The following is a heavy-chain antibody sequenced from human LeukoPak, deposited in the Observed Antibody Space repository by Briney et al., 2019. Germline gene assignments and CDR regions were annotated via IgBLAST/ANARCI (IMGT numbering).Heavy chain of an antibody. Sequence: PGGSLRLSCAASGFTFSSYSMNWVRQAPGKGLEWVSYISSSSSTIYYADSVKGRFTISRDNAKNSLYLQMNSLRAEDTAVYYCASGSSDWYFDLWGRGTLVTVSS. J-gene: IGHJ2*01. CDR3: ASGSSDWYFDL. V-gene: IGHV3-48*01. D-gene: IGHD3-10*01. CDR2: ISSSSSTI. CDR1: GFTFSSYS.